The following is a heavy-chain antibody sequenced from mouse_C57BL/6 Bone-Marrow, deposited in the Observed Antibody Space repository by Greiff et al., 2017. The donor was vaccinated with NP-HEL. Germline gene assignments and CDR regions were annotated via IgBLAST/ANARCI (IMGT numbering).Heavy chain of an antibody. V-gene: IGHV1-15*01. J-gene: IGHJ2*01. CDR1: GYTFTDYE. CDR3: TRRPAQATWDY. D-gene: IGHD3-2*02. Sequence: QVQLKESGAELVRPGASVTLSCKASGYTFTDYEMHWVKQTPVHGLEWIGAIDPETGGTAYNQKFKGKAILTADKSSSTAYMELRSLTSEDSAVYYCTRRPAQATWDYWGQGTTLTVSS. CDR2: IDPETGGT.